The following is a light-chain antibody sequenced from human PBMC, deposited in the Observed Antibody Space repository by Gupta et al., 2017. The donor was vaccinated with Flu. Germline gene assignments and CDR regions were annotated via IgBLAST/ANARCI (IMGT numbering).Light chain of an antibody. V-gene: IGKV3-15*01. J-gene: IGKJ2*03. Sequence: EIVMTQSPATLSVSPRERATLSCRASQSVSSNLAWYQQKPGQAPRLLIYGASTRATAIPARFSGSGSGTEFTLTISSLQSEDFAVYYCQQYNNWPPYSFGQGTKLEIK. CDR3: QQYNNWPPYS. CDR1: QSVSSN. CDR2: GAS.